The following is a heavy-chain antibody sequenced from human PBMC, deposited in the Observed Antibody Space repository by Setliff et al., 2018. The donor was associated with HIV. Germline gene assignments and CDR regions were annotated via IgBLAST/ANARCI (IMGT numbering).Heavy chain of an antibody. CDR2: ISVGKGDT. Sequence: ASVKVSCKGSGYTFTTYSTHWVRQAPGQSLEWMGWISVGKGDTKYSQEFQDRITITRDTSANTAYMELNNLRSDDTAVYFCARGALLAVFDFDHWGHGTLVTVSS. V-gene: IGHV1-3*01. J-gene: IGHJ4*01. CDR1: GYTFTTYS. CDR3: ARGALLAVFDFDH. D-gene: IGHD3-10*01.